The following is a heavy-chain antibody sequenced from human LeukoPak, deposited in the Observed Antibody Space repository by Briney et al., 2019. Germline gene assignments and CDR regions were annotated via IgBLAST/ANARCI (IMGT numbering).Heavy chain of an antibody. D-gene: IGHD2-15*01. V-gene: IGHV5-51*01. CDR1: GYSFTNYW. J-gene: IGHJ5*02. CDR3: ARQEYCSGGSCYTWFDP. CDR2: IYPADSDI. Sequence: GESLKISCKGSGYSFTNYWIGWVRQMPGKGLEWTWIIYPADSDIRYSPSFQGQVTISADKSISTAYLQWSSLKASDTAMYYCARQEYCSGGSCYTWFDPWGQGTLVTVSS.